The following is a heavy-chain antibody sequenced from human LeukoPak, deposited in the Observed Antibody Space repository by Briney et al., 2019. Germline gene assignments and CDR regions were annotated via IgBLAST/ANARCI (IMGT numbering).Heavy chain of an antibody. CDR1: GGIFSGYY. CDR2: INHSGST. CDR3: ASRGYSRTYYYDSSGYYIDY. V-gene: IGHV4-34*01. Sequence: SETLSLTCAVYGGIFSGYYWIWIRQSPGKGLEWIGEINHSGSTNYNPSLKSRVTISVDTSKNQFSLKLSSVTAADTAVYYCASRGYSRTYYYDSSGYYIDYWGQGTLVTVSS. J-gene: IGHJ4*02. D-gene: IGHD3-22*01.